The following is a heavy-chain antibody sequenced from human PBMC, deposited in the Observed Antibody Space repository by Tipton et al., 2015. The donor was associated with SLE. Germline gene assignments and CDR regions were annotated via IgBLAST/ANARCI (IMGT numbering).Heavy chain of an antibody. J-gene: IGHJ3*02. CDR2: IYYSGST. CDR3: AREGGLLQASFDI. V-gene: IGHV4-59*11. D-gene: IGHD3-22*01. Sequence: TLSLTCTVSGGSISSHYWSWIRQPPGKGLEWIGYIYYSGSTNYNLSLKSRVTISVDTSKNQFSLKLSSVTAADTAVYYCAREGGLLQASFDIWGQGTMVTVSS. CDR1: GGSISSHY.